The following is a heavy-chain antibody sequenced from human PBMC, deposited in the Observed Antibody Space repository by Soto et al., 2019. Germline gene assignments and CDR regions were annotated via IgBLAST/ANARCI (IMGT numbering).Heavy chain of an antibody. J-gene: IGHJ4*02. CDR1: GFTFTKYW. D-gene: IGHD2-8*01. Sequence: EVQLVESGGGLVQPGEALRLSCAASGFTFTKYWMHWVRLAPGKGPVWVSYISSDGTTTDYADSVKGRFTISRDNANNMRYLQMDSRRVEDRTVYYCAIQDCTNDVCLEAAVTVGGALEYWGQGAQVTVSS. CDR2: ISSDGTTT. V-gene: IGHV3-74*01. CDR3: AIQDCTNDVCLEAAVTVGGALEY.